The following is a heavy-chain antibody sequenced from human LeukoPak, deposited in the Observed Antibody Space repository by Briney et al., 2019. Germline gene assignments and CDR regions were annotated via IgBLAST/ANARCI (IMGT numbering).Heavy chain of an antibody. J-gene: IGHJ4*02. CDR3: AGTYSSGWPFDY. CDR2: IYYSGST. D-gene: IGHD6-19*01. V-gene: IGHV4-30-4*08. CDR1: GGSISGSYYY. Sequence: PSETLSLTCTVSGGSISGSYYYWSWIRQPPGKGLEWIGYIYYSGSTYYNPSLKSRVTISVDTSKNQFSLKLSSATAADTAVYYCAGTYSSGWPFDYWGQGTLVTVSS.